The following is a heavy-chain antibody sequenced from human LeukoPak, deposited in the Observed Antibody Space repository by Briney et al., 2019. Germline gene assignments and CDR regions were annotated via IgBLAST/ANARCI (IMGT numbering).Heavy chain of an antibody. D-gene: IGHD3-22*01. CDR3: ARITYDSSGHNWFDP. CDR1: GFTFDDYG. CDR2: INWNGGST. Sequence: GGSLRLSCAASGFTFDDYGMSWVRQAPGKGLEWVSGINWNGGSTGYADSVKGRFTISRDNAKNSLYLQMNSLRAEDTALYYCARITYDSSGHNWFDPWGQGTLVTVSS. J-gene: IGHJ5*02. V-gene: IGHV3-20*04.